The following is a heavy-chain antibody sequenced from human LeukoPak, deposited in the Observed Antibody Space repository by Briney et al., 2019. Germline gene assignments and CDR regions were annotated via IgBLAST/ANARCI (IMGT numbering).Heavy chain of an antibody. CDR1: GFTVSNNY. CDR2: IYYSGST. D-gene: IGHD3/OR15-3a*01. J-gene: IGHJ4*02. Sequence: PGGSLRLSCAASGFTVSNNYMSWVRQPPGKGLEWIGSIYYSGSTYYNPSLKSRVTISVDTSKNQFSLKLRSVTAADTAVYCARHFGTWGQGTLVTVSS. CDR3: ARHFGT. V-gene: IGHV4-39*01.